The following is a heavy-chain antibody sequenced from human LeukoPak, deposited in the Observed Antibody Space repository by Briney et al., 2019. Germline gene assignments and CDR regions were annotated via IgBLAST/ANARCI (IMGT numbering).Heavy chain of an antibody. J-gene: IGHJ4*02. CDR1: GYTFTSYY. V-gene: IGHV1-46*01. CDR2: INPSGSST. Sequence: ASVKVSCKASGYTFTSYYKHWVRQAPGQGLEWMGIINPSGSSTTYAQKFQGRVTMTRDMSTSTVYMELSSLRSEDTAVYYCARDHCTNAVCYSFDYWGQGTPVTVSS. CDR3: ARDHCTNAVCYSFDY. D-gene: IGHD2-8*01.